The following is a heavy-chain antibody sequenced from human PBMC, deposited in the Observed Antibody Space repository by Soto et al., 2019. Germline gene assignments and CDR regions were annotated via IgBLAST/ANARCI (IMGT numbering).Heavy chain of an antibody. V-gene: IGHV3-30*18. CDR2: ISYDGTGS. CDR3: AKPLFYSDRWYFDY. J-gene: IGHJ4*02. D-gene: IGHD3-9*01. CDR1: GFIFSSYG. Sequence: PGGSLRLSCAASGFIFSSYGMHWVRQAPGKGLEWVTVISYDGTGSYYADSVKGRFTISRDNSKNTVHLQMNSLRAEDTAVYYCAKPLFYSDRWYFDYWGQGTPVTVSS.